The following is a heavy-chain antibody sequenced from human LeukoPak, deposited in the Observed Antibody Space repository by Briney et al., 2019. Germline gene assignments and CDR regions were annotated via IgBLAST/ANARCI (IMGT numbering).Heavy chain of an antibody. CDR3: ARGLKAFDI. J-gene: IGHJ3*02. D-gene: IGHD2-21*02. V-gene: IGHV3-30-3*01. CDR2: ISYDGSNK. CDR1: GFTFSSYA. Sequence: RPGRSLRLSCAASGFTFSSYAMHWVRQAPGKGLEWVAVISYDGSNKYYADSVKGRFTISRDNSKNTLYLQMNSLRAEDTAVYYCARGLKAFDIWGQGTMVTVSS.